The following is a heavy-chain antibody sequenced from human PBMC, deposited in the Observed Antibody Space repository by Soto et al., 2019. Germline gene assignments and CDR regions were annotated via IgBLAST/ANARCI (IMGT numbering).Heavy chain of an antibody. CDR1: GFTFSSYA. CDR2: ISGSGGST. Sequence: GGSLRLSCAASGFTFSSYAMSWVRQAPWKGLEWVSAISGSGGSTYYADSVKGRFTISRDNSKNTLYLQMNSLRAEDTAVYYCAKLNRSIAARRNWFDPWGKGTLVTVST. D-gene: IGHD6-6*01. V-gene: IGHV3-23*01. J-gene: IGHJ5*02. CDR3: AKLNRSIAARRNWFDP.